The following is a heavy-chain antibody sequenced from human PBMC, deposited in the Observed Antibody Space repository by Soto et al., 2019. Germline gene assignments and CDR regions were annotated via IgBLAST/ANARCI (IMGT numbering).Heavy chain of an antibody. CDR3: AIGAGILTGYYIFDY. Sequence: SETLSLTCAVSSGSISSSNWWSWVRQPPGKGLEWIGEIYHSGSTNYNPSLKSRVTISVDKSKNQFSLKLSSVTAADTAVYYCAIGAGILTGYYIFDYWGQGTLVTVSS. V-gene: IGHV4-4*02. J-gene: IGHJ4*02. D-gene: IGHD3-9*01. CDR2: IYHSGST. CDR1: SGSISSSNW.